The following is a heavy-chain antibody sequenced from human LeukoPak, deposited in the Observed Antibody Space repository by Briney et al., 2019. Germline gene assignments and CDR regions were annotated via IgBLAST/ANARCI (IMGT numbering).Heavy chain of an antibody. D-gene: IGHD5-18*01. J-gene: IGHJ4*02. CDR3: ARGRVQLWPTGVEYFDY. CDR2: IKQDGSEK. Sequence: PGGSLRLSCAASGFTFSSYWMSWVRQAPGKGLEWVANIKQDGSEKYYVDSVKGRFTISRDNAKNSLYLQMNSLRAEDTAVYYCARGRVQLWPTGVEYFDYWGQGTLVTVSS. CDR1: GFTFSSYW. V-gene: IGHV3-7*01.